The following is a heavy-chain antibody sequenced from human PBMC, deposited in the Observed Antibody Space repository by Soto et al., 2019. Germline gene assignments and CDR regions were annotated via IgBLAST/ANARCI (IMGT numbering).Heavy chain of an antibody. J-gene: IGHJ4*02. CDR1: GYSFTSYW. CDR2: INPGDSDT. CDR3: ARLPGYSGYDFGPQNFDY. V-gene: IGHV5-51*01. D-gene: IGHD5-12*01. Sequence: PGESLKISCKGSGYSFTSYWIGWVRQMPGKGLEWMGIINPGDSDTRYNPSFQGQVTFSADKSISTAYLQWSSLKASDTAMYYCARLPGYSGYDFGPQNFDYWGRGTLVTVSS.